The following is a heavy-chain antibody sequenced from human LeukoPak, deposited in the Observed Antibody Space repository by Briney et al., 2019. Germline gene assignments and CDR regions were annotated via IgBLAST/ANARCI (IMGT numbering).Heavy chain of an antibody. CDR1: GFTFSSYA. J-gene: IGHJ4*02. V-gene: IGHV3-7*01. Sequence: GGSLRLSCAASGFTFSSYAMSWVRQAPGKGLEWVASMNQDGSEKYYADSVKGRFTISRDNAKNSLYLQINSLRAEDTAVYYCARDGVATIWGIIDYWGQGTLLTVSS. CDR2: MNQDGSEK. D-gene: IGHD5-12*01. CDR3: ARDGVATIWGIIDY.